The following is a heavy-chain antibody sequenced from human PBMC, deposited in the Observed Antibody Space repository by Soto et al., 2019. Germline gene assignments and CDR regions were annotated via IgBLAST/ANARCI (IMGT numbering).Heavy chain of an antibody. D-gene: IGHD5-18*01. CDR2: ISSRSSYI. CDR3: ARVKRTRGYSYGYGYYYYGMDV. CDR1: GFTFSSYS. Sequence: PGGSLRLSCAASGFTFSSYSMNWVRQAPAKGLEWVSSISSRSSYIYYADSVKGRSTISRDNAKNSLYLQMNSLSAEDTAVYYCARVKRTRGYSYGYGYYYYGMDVWGQGTTVTVSS. J-gene: IGHJ6*02. V-gene: IGHV3-21*01.